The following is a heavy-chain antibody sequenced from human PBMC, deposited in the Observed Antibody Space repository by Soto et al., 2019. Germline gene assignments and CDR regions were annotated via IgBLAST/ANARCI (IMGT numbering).Heavy chain of an antibody. D-gene: IGHD6-13*01. CDR2: IYYSGST. J-gene: IGHJ4*02. CDR1: GGSISSGDYY. CDR3: ASQPGIAAAGRDYYFDY. Sequence: SETLSLTCTVSGGSISSGDYYWSWIRQPPGKGLEWIGYIYYSGSTYYNPSLKSRVTISVDTSKNQFSPKLSSVTAADTAVYYCASQPGIAAAGRDYYFDYWGQGTLVTVSS. V-gene: IGHV4-30-4*01.